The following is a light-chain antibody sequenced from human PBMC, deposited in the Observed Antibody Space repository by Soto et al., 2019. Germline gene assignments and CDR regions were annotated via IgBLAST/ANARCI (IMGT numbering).Light chain of an antibody. CDR1: SGSVSTSYY. CDR2: NTY. V-gene: IGLV8-61*01. CDR3: VLYMGSGISV. J-gene: IGLJ2*01. Sequence: QTVVTQEPSFSVSPGGTVTLTCGLSSGSVSTSYYPSWYQQTPGQAPRTLIYNTYTRSSGVPDRFSASILGDKAPLTITGAQADDESDYYCVLYMGSGISVFGGGTQLTVL.